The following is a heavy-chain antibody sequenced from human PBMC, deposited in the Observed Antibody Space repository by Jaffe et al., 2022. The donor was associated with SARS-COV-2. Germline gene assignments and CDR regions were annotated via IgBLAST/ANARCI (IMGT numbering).Heavy chain of an antibody. V-gene: IGHV1-3*01. CDR2: INAGNGLT. Sequence: QVQLVQSGAEVKKAGASVKVSCKASGYTFTNYAVHWVRQAPGQSLEWMGWINAGNGLTKYSQNFQGRVTFTRDTSASTAFMDLSSLKYEDTAVYYCAREGFSNYDPLFDYWGQGTLVTVSS. CDR1: GYTFTNYA. J-gene: IGHJ4*02. D-gene: IGHD4-4*01. CDR3: AREGFSNYDPLFDY.